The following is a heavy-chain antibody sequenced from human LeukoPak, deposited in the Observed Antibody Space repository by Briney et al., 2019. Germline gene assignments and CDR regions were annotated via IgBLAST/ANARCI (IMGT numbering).Heavy chain of an antibody. Sequence: SETLSLTCTVSGGSISSYYWSWIRRPPGKGLEWIGYIYTSGSTNYNPSLKSRVTISVDTSKNQFSLKLSSVTAADTAVYYCARLQAPDYYYYYYMDVWGKGTTVTVSS. CDR1: GGSISSYY. V-gene: IGHV4-4*09. CDR3: ARLQAPDYYYYYYMDV. CDR2: IYTSGST. J-gene: IGHJ6*03.